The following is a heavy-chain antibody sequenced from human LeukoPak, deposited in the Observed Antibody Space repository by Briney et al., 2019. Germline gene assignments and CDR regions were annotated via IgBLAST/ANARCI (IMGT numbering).Heavy chain of an antibody. CDR2: INHSGST. V-gene: IGHV4-34*01. D-gene: IGHD3-10*01. Sequence: SETLSLTCAVSGGSFSGYYWSWIRQPPGKGLEWIGEINHSGSTNYNPSLKSRVTISVDTSKNQFSLKLSSVTAADTAVYYCARDYYGSGSYLRFGGQGTLVTVSS. CDR3: ARDYYGSGSYLRF. CDR1: GGSFSGYY. J-gene: IGHJ4*02.